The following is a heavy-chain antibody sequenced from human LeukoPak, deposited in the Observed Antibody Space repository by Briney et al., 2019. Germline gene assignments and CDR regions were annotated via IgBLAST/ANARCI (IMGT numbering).Heavy chain of an antibody. D-gene: IGHD3-22*01. J-gene: IGHJ4*02. Sequence: RASETLSLICTVSGASISSYYWSWIRQPPGKGLEWIGDIYYSGSIKYNPSLKSRVTMSVDTSKNQFSLKLSSVTAAVTAIYYCARENPSGYYNRPIDYWGQGTLVTVSS. CDR2: IYYSGSI. CDR3: ARENPSGYYNRPIDY. CDR1: GASISSYY. V-gene: IGHV4-59*01.